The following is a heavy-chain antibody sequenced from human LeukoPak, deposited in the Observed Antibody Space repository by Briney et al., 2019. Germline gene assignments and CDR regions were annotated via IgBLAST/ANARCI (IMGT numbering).Heavy chain of an antibody. CDR1: GFTFSSSA. CDR3: VVPSGYYFDY. Sequence: GGSLRLSCAASGFTFSSSAMSWVRQAPGKGLEWVANIKQDGSEKYYVDSVKGRFTISRDNAKNSLYLQMNSLRAEDTAVYYCVVPSGYYFDYWGQGTLVTVSS. V-gene: IGHV3-7*01. CDR2: IKQDGSEK. D-gene: IGHD3-3*01. J-gene: IGHJ4*02.